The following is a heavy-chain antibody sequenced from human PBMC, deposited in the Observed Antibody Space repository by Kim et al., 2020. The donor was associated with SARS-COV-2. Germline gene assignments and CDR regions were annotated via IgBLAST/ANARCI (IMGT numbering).Heavy chain of an antibody. Sequence: YNPSLKSRATISVDTSNNQFSLKLSSVTAADTAVYYCARGKYSSSWYYDYWGQGTLVTVSS. J-gene: IGHJ4*02. V-gene: IGHV4-34*01. D-gene: IGHD6-13*01. CDR3: ARGKYSSSWYYDY.